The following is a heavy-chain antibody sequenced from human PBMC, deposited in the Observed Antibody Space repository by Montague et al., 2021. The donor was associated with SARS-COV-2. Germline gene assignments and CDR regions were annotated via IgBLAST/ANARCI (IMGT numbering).Heavy chain of an antibody. CDR3: ARGRRPVVVPGAGPARRAFDI. CDR2: VNQSGTT. D-gene: IGHD2-2*01. J-gene: IGHJ3*02. CDR1: GFTFSSYA. V-gene: IGHV4-34*01. Sequence: LRLSCAASGFTFSSYAMSWIRQPPGKGLEWIGEVNQSGTTIYNPSVKSGVTISEDTSKNQFYLRLNSVTAADTAVYYCARGRRPVVVPGAGPARRAFDIWGQGTMVTVSS.